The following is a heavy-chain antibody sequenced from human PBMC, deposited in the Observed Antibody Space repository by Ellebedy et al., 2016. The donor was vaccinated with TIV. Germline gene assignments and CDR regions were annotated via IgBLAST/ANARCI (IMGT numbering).Heavy chain of an antibody. D-gene: IGHD5-24*01. Sequence: AASVKVSCKASGYTFTNYGISWVRQAPGQGLEWMGWVSAYNGDTSSAPKFQGRVTLTTDTLTSTAYMELRSLRSDDTAEYYCARDYRDSEVYFDYWGQGSLVTVSS. J-gene: IGHJ4*02. CDR3: ARDYRDSEVYFDY. V-gene: IGHV1-18*04. CDR2: VSAYNGDT. CDR1: GYTFTNYG.